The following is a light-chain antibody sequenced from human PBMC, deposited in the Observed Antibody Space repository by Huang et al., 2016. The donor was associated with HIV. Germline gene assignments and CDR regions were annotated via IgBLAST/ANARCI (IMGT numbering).Light chain of an antibody. CDR1: QSVGSN. V-gene: IGKV3-15*01. CDR3: QQYSDRPPWT. J-gene: IGKJ1*01. Sequence: IVMTQSPATLSVSPGEGATLSCRASQSVGSNRAWYQQRPGQAPRLLIYGASTRATGVPVRFSGRGSGTDFTLTISGPQSEDSAVYYCQQYSDRPPWTFGQGTKVE. CDR2: GAS.